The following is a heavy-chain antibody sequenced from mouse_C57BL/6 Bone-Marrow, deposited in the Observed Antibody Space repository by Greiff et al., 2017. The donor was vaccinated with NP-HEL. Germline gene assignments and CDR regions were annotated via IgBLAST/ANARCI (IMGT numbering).Heavy chain of an antibody. J-gene: IGHJ3*01. Sequence: VQLQQSGTVLARPGASVKMSCKTSGYTFTSYWMHWVKQRPGQGLEWIGAIYPGNSDTSYNQKFKGQAKLTSVTSARTAYLELSSLTNEDSAVYYCTIDSSGYGNFFAYWGQGTLVTVSA. CDR1: GYTFTSYW. D-gene: IGHD3-2*02. CDR3: TIDSSGYGNFFAY. V-gene: IGHV1-5*01. CDR2: IYPGNSDT.